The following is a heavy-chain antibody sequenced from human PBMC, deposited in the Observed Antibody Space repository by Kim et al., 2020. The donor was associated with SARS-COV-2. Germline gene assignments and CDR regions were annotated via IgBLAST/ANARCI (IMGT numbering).Heavy chain of an antibody. CDR3: TRLFPDSNNGMDV. J-gene: IGHJ6*01. Sequence: GGSLRLSCAASGFTFSGSAIHWVRQASGKGLEWVGRIRSKANSYATLYSASVEGRFTVSRDDTKNTAYLQMDSRKTEDTAVYYCTRLFPDSNNGMDVWGQGAAVTVSS. D-gene: IGHD4-4*01. CDR1: GFTFSGSA. V-gene: IGHV3-73*01. CDR2: IRSKANSYAT.